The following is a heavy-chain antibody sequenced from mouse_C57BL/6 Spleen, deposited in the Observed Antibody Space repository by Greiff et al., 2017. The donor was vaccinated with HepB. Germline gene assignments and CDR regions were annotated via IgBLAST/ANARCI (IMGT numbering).Heavy chain of an antibody. Sequence: EVKLMESGGGLVKPGGSLKLSCAASVFTFSDYGMHWVRQAPEKGLEWVAYISSGSSTIYYADTVKGRFTISRDNAKNTLFLQMTSLRSEDTAMYYCANYGNYDAMDYWGQGTSVTVSS. V-gene: IGHV5-17*01. CDR3: ANYGNYDAMDY. D-gene: IGHD2-1*01. CDR1: VFTFSDYG. CDR2: ISSGSSTI. J-gene: IGHJ4*01.